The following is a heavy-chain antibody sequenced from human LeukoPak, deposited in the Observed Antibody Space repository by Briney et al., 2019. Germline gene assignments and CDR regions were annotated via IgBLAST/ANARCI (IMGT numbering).Heavy chain of an antibody. CDR3: ASYCSSTRCSNYYYYYMDV. V-gene: IGHV1-46*01. Sequence: ASVKVSCKASGYTFTSYYMHWVRQAPGQGLEWRGIINPSGGSTSYAQKFQGRVTMTRDTSTSTAYMELSSLRSEDTAVYYCASYCSSTRCSNYYYYYMDVWGKGTTVTVSS. D-gene: IGHD2-2*01. J-gene: IGHJ6*03. CDR1: GYTFTSYY. CDR2: INPSGGST.